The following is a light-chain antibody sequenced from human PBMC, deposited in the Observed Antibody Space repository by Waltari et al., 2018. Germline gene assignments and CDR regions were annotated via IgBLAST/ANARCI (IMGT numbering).Light chain of an antibody. CDR3: QQYGSSPRT. CDR2: AAS. V-gene: IGKV3-20*01. CDR1: QSVSSNS. J-gene: IGKJ3*01. Sequence: EIVLTQSPGTLSLSPGERATLSCRASQSVSSNSLAWYQQKPGQAPRLLIYAASSRATGIPDRFSGRGSGTDCTLTISRLEPEDFAVHYCQQYGSSPRTFGPGTKVDGK.